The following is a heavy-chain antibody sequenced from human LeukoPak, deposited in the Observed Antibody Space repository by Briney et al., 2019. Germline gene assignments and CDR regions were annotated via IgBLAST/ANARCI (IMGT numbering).Heavy chain of an antibody. CDR3: ARVAAAGFDC. CDR2: MDQDGSEI. J-gene: IGHJ4*02. V-gene: IGHV3-7*04. CDR1: GFTFSSYW. D-gene: IGHD6-13*01. Sequence: GGSLRLSCAASGFTFSSYWMSWVRQAPGKGLEWVANMDQDGSEIYYVDSVKGRFTISRDNAKNSLYLQMNSLRAEDTAVYYWARVAAAGFDCWGQGTLVTVSS.